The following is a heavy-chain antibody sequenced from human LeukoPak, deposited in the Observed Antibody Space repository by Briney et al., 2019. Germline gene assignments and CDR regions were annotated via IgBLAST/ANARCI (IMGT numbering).Heavy chain of an antibody. CDR2: IWYDGSNK. CDR1: GFTFSSYG. V-gene: IGHV3-33*06. CDR3: AKAPGKDTAMVFGY. Sequence: GGSLRLSCAASGFTFSSYGMHWVRQAPGKGLEWVAVIWYDGSNKYYADSVEGRFTISRDNSKNTLYLQMNSLRAEDTAVYYCAKAPGKDTAMVFGYWGQGTLVTVSS. D-gene: IGHD5-18*01. J-gene: IGHJ4*02.